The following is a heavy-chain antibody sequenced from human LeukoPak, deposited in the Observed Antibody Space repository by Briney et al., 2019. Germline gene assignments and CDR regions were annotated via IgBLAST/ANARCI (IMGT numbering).Heavy chain of an antibody. CDR2: IKQDGSEK. J-gene: IGHJ4*02. V-gene: IGHV3-7*03. D-gene: IGHD3-16*01. Sequence: GGSLRLSCAASGFTFTSYWMSWVRQAPGKGLEWVANIKQDGSEKYYVDSVKGRFTFSRDNAKNSLYLQMNSLRAEDTAVYYCARAKEVYDPVDYWGQGTLVTVSS. CDR3: ARAKEVYDPVDY. CDR1: GFTFTSYW.